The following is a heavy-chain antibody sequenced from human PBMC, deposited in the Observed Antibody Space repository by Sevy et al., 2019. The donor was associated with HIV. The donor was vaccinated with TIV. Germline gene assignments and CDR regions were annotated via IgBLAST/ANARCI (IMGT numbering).Heavy chain of an antibody. CDR1: GFNFRSYW. Sequence: GGSLRLSCEASGFNFRSYWMSWVRQAPGKGLEWVSSISSSSSYIYYADSVKGRFTISRDNAKNSLYLQMNSLRAEDTAVYYCVRDGGCSSTSCLLYFDYWGQGTLVTVSS. CDR3: VRDGGCSSTSCLLYFDY. J-gene: IGHJ4*02. D-gene: IGHD2-2*01. V-gene: IGHV3-21*01. CDR2: ISSSSSYI.